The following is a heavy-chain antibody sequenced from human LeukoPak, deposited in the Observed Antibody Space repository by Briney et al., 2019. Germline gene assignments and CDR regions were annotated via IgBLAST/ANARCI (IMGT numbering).Heavy chain of an antibody. CDR2: ISDDGSNK. Sequence: GGSLRLSCVASGFTFSAYGMHWVRQAPGKGLEWVAVISDDGSNKYYVDSVKGRFTISRDNSKNTLYLQMNSLRDEDTAVFYCAKVWISGVDYWGQGTLVTVSS. D-gene: IGHD5-12*01. CDR1: GFTFSAYG. V-gene: IGHV3-30*18. J-gene: IGHJ4*02. CDR3: AKVWISGVDY.